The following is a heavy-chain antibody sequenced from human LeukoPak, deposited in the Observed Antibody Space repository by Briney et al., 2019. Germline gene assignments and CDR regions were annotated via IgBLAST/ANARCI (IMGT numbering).Heavy chain of an antibody. D-gene: IGHD1-1*01. Sequence: GGSLRLSCAASGFTFSSYGMHWVRQAPGKGLEWVAFIRYDGSNKYYADSVKGRFTISRDSSKNTLYLQMNSLRAEDTAVYYCAKDRNGRTGWFDPWGQGTLVTVSS. CDR2: IRYDGSNK. CDR3: AKDRNGRTGWFDP. J-gene: IGHJ5*02. V-gene: IGHV3-30*02. CDR1: GFTFSSYG.